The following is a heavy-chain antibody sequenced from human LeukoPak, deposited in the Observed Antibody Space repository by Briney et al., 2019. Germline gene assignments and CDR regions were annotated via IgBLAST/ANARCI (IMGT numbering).Heavy chain of an antibody. V-gene: IGHV4-59*08. J-gene: IGHJ4*02. Sequence: SETLSLTCTVSGGSISSYYWSWIRQPPGKGLEWIGYIYYSGSTNYNPSLKSRVTISVDTSKNQFSLKLSSATAADTAVYYCARLGDSDYFDYWGQGTLVTVSS. CDR1: GGSISSYY. CDR2: IYYSGST. CDR3: ARLGDSDYFDY. D-gene: IGHD2-21*01.